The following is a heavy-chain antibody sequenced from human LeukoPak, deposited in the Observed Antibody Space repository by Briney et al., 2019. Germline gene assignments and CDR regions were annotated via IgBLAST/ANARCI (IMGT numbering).Heavy chain of an antibody. CDR2: IYPGDSDT. CDR3: VRTYSTRWYPDDY. D-gene: IGHD6-13*01. J-gene: IGHJ4*02. CDR1: GYIFTSYW. V-gene: IGHV5-51*01. Sequence: GESLKISCKGSGYIFTSYWIVWVRQMPGKGLEWMGIIYPGDSDTRYSPSFQGQVTISADKSVSTAYLQWNSLKASDTAIYYCVRTYSTRWYPDDYWGQGTLVTVSP.